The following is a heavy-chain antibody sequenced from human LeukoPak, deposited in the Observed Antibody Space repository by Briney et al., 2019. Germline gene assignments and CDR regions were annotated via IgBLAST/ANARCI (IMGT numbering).Heavy chain of an antibody. CDR3: ARVNYYDSSGLDY. CDR1: GGSISSSSYY. CDR2: IYYSGST. J-gene: IGHJ4*02. D-gene: IGHD3-22*01. V-gene: IGHV4-39*07. Sequence: SETLSLTCTVSGGSISSSSYYWGWIRQPPGKGLEWIGSIYYSGSTYYNPSPKSRVTISVDTSKSQFSLKVSSVTAADTAVYYCARVNYYDSSGLDYWGQGTLVTVS.